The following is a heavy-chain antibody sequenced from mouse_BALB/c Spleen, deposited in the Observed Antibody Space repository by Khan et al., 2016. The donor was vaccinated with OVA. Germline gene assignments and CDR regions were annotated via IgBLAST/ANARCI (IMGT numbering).Heavy chain of an antibody. CDR1: GFTFSSFG. D-gene: IGHD3-1*01. Sequence: EVELVESGGGLVQPGGSRKLSCAASGFTFSSFGMHWVRQAPKKGLEWVAYMSSGSSTIYYVDTVKGRFTISRDNPKNTLFLQMTSLRSEDTAMYYWVRSGGHFHWYFDDWGAGTSVTVSS. CDR3: VRSGGHFHWYFDD. J-gene: IGHJ1*01. V-gene: IGHV5-17*02. CDR2: MSSGSSTI.